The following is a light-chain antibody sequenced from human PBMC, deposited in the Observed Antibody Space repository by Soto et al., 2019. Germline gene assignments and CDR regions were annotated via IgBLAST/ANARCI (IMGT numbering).Light chain of an antibody. Sequence: SYELTQPPSVSVAPGKTARITCGGNNIGSKSVHGYQQKPAQAPVLVIYYDSDWPSGIPERFSGSNSGNTATLTISRVEAGDEADYYCQVWDSSSDHYVFGTGTKVTVL. CDR2: YDS. CDR1: NIGSKS. V-gene: IGLV3-21*04. J-gene: IGLJ1*01. CDR3: QVWDSSSDHYV.